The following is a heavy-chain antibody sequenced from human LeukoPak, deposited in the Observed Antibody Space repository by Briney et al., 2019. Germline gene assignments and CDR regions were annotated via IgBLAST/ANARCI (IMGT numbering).Heavy chain of an antibody. J-gene: IGHJ5*02. Sequence: GGSLRLSCAASGFTLSSYAMSWVRQAPGKGLEWVPAISGSGGSTYYADSVKGRFTTSRDNSKNTLNLQMNSLRAEDTAVYYCAKGPRFDPWGQGTLVTVSS. CDR1: GFTLSSYA. V-gene: IGHV3-23*01. CDR2: ISGSGGST. CDR3: AKGPRFDP.